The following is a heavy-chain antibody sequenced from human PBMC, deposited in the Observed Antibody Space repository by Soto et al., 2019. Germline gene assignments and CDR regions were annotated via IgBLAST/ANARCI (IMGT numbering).Heavy chain of an antibody. V-gene: IGHV4-4*02. J-gene: IGHJ6*03. Sequence: SETLSLTCAVSSGSISSSNWWSWVRQPPGKGLEWIGEIYLSGSTNYNPSLKSRVTISVDKSKNQFSLKLSSVTAADTAVYYCASGPAALYYMDVWGKGTTVTVSS. D-gene: IGHD6-25*01. CDR3: ASGPAALYYMDV. CDR2: IYLSGST. CDR1: SGSISSSNW.